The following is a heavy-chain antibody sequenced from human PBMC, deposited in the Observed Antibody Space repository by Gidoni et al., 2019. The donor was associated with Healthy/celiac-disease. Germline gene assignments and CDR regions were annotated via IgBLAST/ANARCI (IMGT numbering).Heavy chain of an antibody. CDR2: ISYDGINK. CDR1: GFTFSSYA. D-gene: IGHD3-10*01. J-gene: IGHJ6*03. Sequence: QVQLVESGGGVVQPGRSLRLSCAASGFTFSSYAMHWVRQAPGKGLEWVAVISYDGINKYYADSVKGRFTISRYNSKNTLYLQMNSLRAEDTAVYYCARGRITMVRGVFYYYYYMDVWGKGTTVTVSS. CDR3: ARGRITMVRGVFYYYYYMDV. V-gene: IGHV3-30-3*01.